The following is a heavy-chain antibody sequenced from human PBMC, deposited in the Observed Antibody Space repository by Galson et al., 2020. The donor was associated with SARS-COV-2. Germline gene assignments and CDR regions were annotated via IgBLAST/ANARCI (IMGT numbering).Heavy chain of an antibody. J-gene: IGHJ4*02. CDR1: GFTFSSYG. CDR3: ARDGFNYYDSSAKGYYFDY. CDR2: IWYDGSNK. Sequence: GESLKISCAASGFTFSSYGMHWVRQAPGKGLEWVAVIWYDGSNKYYADSVKGRFTISRDNSKNTLYLQMNSLRAEDTAVYYCARDGFNYYDSSAKGYYFDYWGQGTLVTVSS. D-gene: IGHD3-22*01. V-gene: IGHV3-33*01.